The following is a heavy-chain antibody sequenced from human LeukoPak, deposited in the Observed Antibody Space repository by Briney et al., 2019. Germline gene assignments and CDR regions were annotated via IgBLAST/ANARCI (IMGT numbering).Heavy chain of an antibody. V-gene: IGHV4-34*01. CDR1: GGSFSSYY. CDR2: INHSGST. CDR3: ARGRNDSYCSSTSCYDSSATFDY. J-gene: IGHJ4*02. D-gene: IGHD2-2*01. Sequence: SETLSLTCAVYGGSFSSYYWNWIRQPPGKGLEWIGEINHSGSTNYNPSLKSRVTISVDTSKNQFSLKLSSVTAADTAVYYCARGRNDSYCSSTSCYDSSATFDYWGQGTLVTVSS.